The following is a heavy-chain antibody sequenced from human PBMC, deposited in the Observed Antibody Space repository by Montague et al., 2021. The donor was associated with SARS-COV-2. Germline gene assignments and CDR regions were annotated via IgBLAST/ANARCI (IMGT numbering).Heavy chain of an antibody. Sequence: SLRLSCAASGFTFSNYEMNWVRQAPGKGLEWVLYISSSGSTIYYADSVKGRFTIFRDNAQNSLYLQMNSLRAEDTGVYYCARDRGYGDFYYYGMDVWGQGTTVTDSS. CDR2: ISSSGSTI. J-gene: IGHJ6*02. V-gene: IGHV3-48*03. D-gene: IGHD3-10*01. CDR3: ARDRGYGDFYYYGMDV. CDR1: GFTFSNYE.